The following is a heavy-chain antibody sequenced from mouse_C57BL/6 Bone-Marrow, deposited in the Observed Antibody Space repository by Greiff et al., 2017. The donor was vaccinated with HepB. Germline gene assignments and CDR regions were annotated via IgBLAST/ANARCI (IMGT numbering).Heavy chain of an antibody. J-gene: IGHJ2*01. CDR1: GYTFTSYG. Sequence: QVQLQQSGAELARPGASVKLSCKASGYTFTSYGISWVKQRTGQGLEWIGEIYPRSGNTYYNEKFKGKATLTADKSSSTAYMELRSLTSEDSAVYFCARFDEYDPVYFDYWGQGTTLTVSS. D-gene: IGHD2-4*01. CDR2: IYPRSGNT. V-gene: IGHV1-81*01. CDR3: ARFDEYDPVYFDY.